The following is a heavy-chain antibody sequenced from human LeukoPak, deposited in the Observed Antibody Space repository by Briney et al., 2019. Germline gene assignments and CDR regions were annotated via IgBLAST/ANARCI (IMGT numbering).Heavy chain of an antibody. CDR3: ARRGLVPAFDI. Sequence: GGSLRLSCAASGFTFSSYWMHWVRQAPGKGLVCLSRVSGDGNITTYADSVRGRFTVSRDNAKNTLYLQMNSLTVEDTSVYYCARRGLVPAFDIWGQGTMVSVTS. CDR1: GFTFSSYW. D-gene: IGHD3-10*02. CDR2: VSGDGNIT. J-gene: IGHJ3*02. V-gene: IGHV3-74*01.